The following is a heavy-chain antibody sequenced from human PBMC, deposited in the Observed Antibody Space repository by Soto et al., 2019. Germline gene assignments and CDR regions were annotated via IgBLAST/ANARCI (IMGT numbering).Heavy chain of an antibody. D-gene: IGHD6-19*01. CDR3: ARDVEGIAVAGMGYYGMDV. V-gene: IGHV4-59*01. Sequence: SETLSLACTVSGGSISTYYWSWIRQPPGKGLEWIGYIYYSGSTNYNPSLKSRVTISVDTSKNQFSLKLSSVTAADTAVYYCARDVEGIAVAGMGYYGMDVWGKGTTVTVSS. J-gene: IGHJ6*04. CDR2: IYYSGST. CDR1: GGSISTYY.